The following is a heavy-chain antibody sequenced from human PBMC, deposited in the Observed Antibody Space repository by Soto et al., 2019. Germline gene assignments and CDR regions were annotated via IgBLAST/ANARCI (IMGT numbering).Heavy chain of an antibody. J-gene: IGHJ4*02. CDR3: ARHLVWGRVLDY. V-gene: IGHV3-7*05. CDR2: INEDGRAV. D-gene: IGHD7-27*01. Sequence: GGSLRLSCAASGFTFRSFWMSWARQAPGKGLEWVASINEDGRAVFYVDSVKGRFTISRDNTENSLYLQMNSLRAEDTAVYHCARHLVWGRVLDYWGQGALVTVSS. CDR1: GFTFRSFW.